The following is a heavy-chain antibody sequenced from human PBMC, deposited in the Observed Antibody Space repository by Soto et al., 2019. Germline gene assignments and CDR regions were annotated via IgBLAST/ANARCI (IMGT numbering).Heavy chain of an antibody. D-gene: IGHD1-1*01. CDR2: INAGNGNT. CDR1: GYTFTSYA. J-gene: IGHJ4*02. CDR3: AQSHGTWQLILYY. Sequence: GASVKVSCKASGYTFTSYAMHWVRQAPGQRLEWMGWINAGNGNTKYSQKFQGRVTITRDTSASTAYMELSSLRSEDTAVYYCAQSHGTWQLILYYCGQGTLVPVSS. V-gene: IGHV1-3*01.